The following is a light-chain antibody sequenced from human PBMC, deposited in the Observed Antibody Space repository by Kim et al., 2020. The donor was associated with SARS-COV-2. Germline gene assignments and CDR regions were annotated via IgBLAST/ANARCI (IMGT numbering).Light chain of an antibody. V-gene: IGKV3-15*01. CDR3: QQYSQWPPLT. CDR1: HNVTSN. CDR2: GAS. J-gene: IGKJ4*01. Sequence: SPGGAATLTCRASHNVTSNLAWYQQKPGQAPRLLIYGASTRATGIPARFSGSGSGTEFTLTISSLQSEDFAVYYCQQYSQWPPLTFGEGTKVDIK.